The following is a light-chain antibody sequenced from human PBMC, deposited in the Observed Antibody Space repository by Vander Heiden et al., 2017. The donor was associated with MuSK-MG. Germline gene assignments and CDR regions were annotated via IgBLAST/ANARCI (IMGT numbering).Light chain of an antibody. CDR3: QQFDNLPLT. CDR1: RDISTY. V-gene: IGKV1-33*01. Sequence: DIHMTQSPSSLSASVGDRVTITCQASRDISTYLNWYQQKPGKAPKLLIYHASNLETGVPSRFSGRGSGTDFSFTITSLQPDDVATYHCQQFDNLPLTFGGGTKVEIK. J-gene: IGKJ4*01. CDR2: HAS.